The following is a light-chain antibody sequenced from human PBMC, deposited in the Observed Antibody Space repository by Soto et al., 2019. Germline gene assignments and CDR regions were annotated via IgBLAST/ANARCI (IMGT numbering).Light chain of an antibody. CDR1: SSDVGGYNY. CDR2: EIS. V-gene: IGLV2-14*01. Sequence: QSLLTQPASVSGSTEQSITISCTGTSSDVGGYNYVSWYQQHPCKAPKLMIYEISNRPSGVSNRFSGSKSGNTASLTISGLQAEDEADYYCSSYTSSSSRGVGTGTKVTVL. J-gene: IGLJ1*01. CDR3: SSYTSSSSRG.